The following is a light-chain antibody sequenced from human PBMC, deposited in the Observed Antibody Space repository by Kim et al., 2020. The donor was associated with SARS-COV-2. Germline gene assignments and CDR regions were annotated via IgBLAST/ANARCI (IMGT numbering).Light chain of an antibody. CDR2: YAS. J-gene: IGKJ2*01. Sequence: EIVMTQSPVILSVSPGERVTLSCRASQSVSNKLAWYQQKPGQAPRLLMYYASTRATGIPARFSGDGSGTEFTLTISSLQSEDFAVYYCQQYNDLPPYTFGQGTKLEI. CDR1: QSVSNK. CDR3: QQYNDLPPYT. V-gene: IGKV3-15*01.